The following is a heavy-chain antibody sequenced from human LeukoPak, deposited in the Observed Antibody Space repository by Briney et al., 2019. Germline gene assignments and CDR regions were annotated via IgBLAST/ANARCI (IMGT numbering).Heavy chain of an antibody. V-gene: IGHV3-23*01. D-gene: IGHD5-24*01. CDR2: ISPSGDIT. Sequence: GGSLRLSCAASGFTFSSYEMNWVRQAPGKGLEWISGISPSGDITYYADSVKGRFTISRDNSDNTVYLHMSSLRAGDTAVYFCAKDDAWIQFNDWGQGTLVTVSS. CDR3: AKDDAWIQFND. J-gene: IGHJ4*02. CDR1: GFTFSSYE.